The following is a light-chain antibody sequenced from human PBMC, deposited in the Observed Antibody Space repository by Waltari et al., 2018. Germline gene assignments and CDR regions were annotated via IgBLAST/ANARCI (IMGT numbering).Light chain of an antibody. CDR2: GAS. V-gene: IGKV3-20*01. CDR3: QQYGSSPPIT. CDR1: QSVSSRY. J-gene: IGKJ5*01. Sequence: EIVLTQSPGTLSLSPGERATLSCRASQSVSSRYLVWYQHKPGQAPRLLIYGASSRATGIPDRFSGSGSGTDLTLTISRLEPEDFAVYYCQQYGSSPPITFGQGTRLEIK.